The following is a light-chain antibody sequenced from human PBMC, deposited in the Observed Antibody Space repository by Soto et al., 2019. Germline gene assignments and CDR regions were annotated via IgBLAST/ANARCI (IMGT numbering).Light chain of an antibody. CDR2: DVN. Sequence: QSALTQPPSASGSPGQSVAISCTGTASDIGGYTFVSSYQQHPGKAPKLLIYDVNKRPSGVPDRFSGSKSGNTASLTVSGLQAEDEADYYCSAHGGTNPYVFGTGTKVTVL. CDR3: SAHGGTNPYV. CDR1: ASDIGGYTF. J-gene: IGLJ1*01. V-gene: IGLV2-8*01.